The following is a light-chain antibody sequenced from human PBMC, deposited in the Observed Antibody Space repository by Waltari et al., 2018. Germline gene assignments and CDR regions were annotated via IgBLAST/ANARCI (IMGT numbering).Light chain of an antibody. CDR3: CSYVDTYTYV. CDR2: DVS. V-gene: IGLV2-11*01. CDR1: SRDVAGSHF. Sequence: QSALTQPRSVSGPPGQSVTISCTGTSRDVAGSHFVSWFQQLPGSAPKLLIYDVSERPPGVPDRFSCSKSANTASLTISGLQAEDEADYYCCSYVDTYTYVFGPGTRVIVL. J-gene: IGLJ1*01.